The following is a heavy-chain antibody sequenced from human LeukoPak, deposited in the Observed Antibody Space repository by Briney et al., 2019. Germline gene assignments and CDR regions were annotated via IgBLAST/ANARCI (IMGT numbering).Heavy chain of an antibody. CDR2: IYYSGST. J-gene: IGHJ6*04. CDR3: ERDCSSTSCYLRLYGMDV. V-gene: IGHV4-61*01. D-gene: IGHD2-2*01. Sequence: TETLSLTCTVSGGPVSSGSYYWSWIRQPPGKGLEWIGCIYYSGSTNYNPSLKSRVTISVDTSKNQFSLKLSSVTAADTAVYYCERDCSSTSCYLRLYGMDVWGKGTTVTVSS. CDR1: GGPVSSGSYY.